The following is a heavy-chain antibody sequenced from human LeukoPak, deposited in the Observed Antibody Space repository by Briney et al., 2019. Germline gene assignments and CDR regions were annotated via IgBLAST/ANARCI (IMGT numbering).Heavy chain of an antibody. J-gene: IGHJ4*02. CDR1: GFTFSSYW. CDR2: IKQDGSEK. V-gene: IGHV3-7*03. CDR3: ARGQTTMTN. Sequence: GGSLRLSCAASGFTFSSYWMSWVRQAPGKGLEWVANIKQDGSEKSYVDSVKGRFTISRDNTKNSLYLQMNSLRAENTAVYYCARGQTTMTNWGQGTLVTVSS. D-gene: IGHD4-17*01.